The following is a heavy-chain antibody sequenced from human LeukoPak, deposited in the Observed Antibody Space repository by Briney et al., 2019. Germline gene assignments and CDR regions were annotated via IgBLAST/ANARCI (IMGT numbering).Heavy chain of an antibody. V-gene: IGHV4-38-2*02. CDR3: ARSIVGARRGFDY. CDR1: GYSISSGYY. J-gene: IGHJ4*02. D-gene: IGHD1-26*01. Sequence: SETLSLTCTVSGYSISSGYYWGWIRQPPGKGLEWIGSIYHSGSTYYNPSLKSRVTISVDTSKNQFSLKLSSVTAADTAVYYCARSIVGARRGFDYWGQGALVTVSS. CDR2: IYHSGST.